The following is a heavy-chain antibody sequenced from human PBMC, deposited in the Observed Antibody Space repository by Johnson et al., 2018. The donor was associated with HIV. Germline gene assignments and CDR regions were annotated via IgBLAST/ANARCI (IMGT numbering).Heavy chain of an antibody. V-gene: IGHV3-33*06. CDR2: IWYDGSNK. D-gene: IGHD1-26*01. CDR1: GFTFSSYG. Sequence: VQLVESGGGVVQPGRSLRLSCAASGFTFSSYGMHWVRQAPGKGLEWVAVIWYDGSNKYYADSVRGRLTISRDNSKNTVYLQMSSLRAEDTAVYYCAKDVGNFWPDAFDIWGQGTMVTVSS. CDR3: AKDVGNFWPDAFDI. J-gene: IGHJ3*02.